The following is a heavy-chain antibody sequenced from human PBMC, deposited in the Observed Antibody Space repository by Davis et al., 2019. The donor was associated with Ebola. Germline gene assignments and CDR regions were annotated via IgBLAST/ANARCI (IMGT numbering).Heavy chain of an antibody. D-gene: IGHD6-19*01. CDR3: AKDTGHPEWLTSYYYYGMDV. CDR2: IKQDGSEK. CDR1: GFTFSSYW. J-gene: IGHJ6*04. V-gene: IGHV3-7*01. Sequence: GESLKISCAASGFTFSSYWMSWVRQAPGKGLEWVANIKQDGSEKYYVDPVKGRFTISRDNAKNSLYLQMNSLRAEDTAVYYCAKDTGHPEWLTSYYYYGMDVWGKGTTVTVSS.